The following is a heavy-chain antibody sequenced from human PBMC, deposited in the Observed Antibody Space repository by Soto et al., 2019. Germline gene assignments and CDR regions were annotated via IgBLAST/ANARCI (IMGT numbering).Heavy chain of an antibody. V-gene: IGHV4-31*03. J-gene: IGHJ5*02. CDR2: IYYSGST. CDR3: ARAAPPGKIFGVVIPTPSHRNWFDP. CDR1: GGSISSGGYY. D-gene: IGHD3-3*01. Sequence: SETLSLTCTVSGGSISSGGYYWSWIRQHPGKGLEWIGYIYYSGSTYYNPSLKSRVTISVDTSKNQFSLKLSSVTAADTAVYYCARAAPPGKIFGVVIPTPSHRNWFDPWGQGTLVTVSS.